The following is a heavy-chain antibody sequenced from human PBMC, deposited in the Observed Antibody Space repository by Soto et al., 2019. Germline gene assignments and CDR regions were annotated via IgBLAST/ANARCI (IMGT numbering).Heavy chain of an antibody. J-gene: IGHJ6*02. CDR1: GFIFSSYG. Sequence: GGSLRLSCAASGFIFSSYGMHWVRQAPGKGLEWVAFIWFDGSNEYYADSVKGRFTIFRDNSKTTLYLQMNSLRVEDTAVYYCARDPFGSGYGMDVWGQGNTVTVSS. V-gene: IGHV3-33*01. CDR2: IWFDGSNE. D-gene: IGHD3-16*01. CDR3: ARDPFGSGYGMDV.